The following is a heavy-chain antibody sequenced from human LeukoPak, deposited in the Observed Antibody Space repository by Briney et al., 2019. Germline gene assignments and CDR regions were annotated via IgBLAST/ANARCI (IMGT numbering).Heavy chain of an antibody. V-gene: IGHV4-59*01. CDR2: IYYSGST. Sequence: SETLSLTFTVSGGSISSYYWSWIRQPPGKGLEWIGYIYYSGSTNYNPPLKSRVTISVDTSKNQFSLKLSSVTAADTAVYYCARETYSYRSVWGKGTTVTVSS. J-gene: IGHJ6*04. CDR1: GGSISSYY. D-gene: IGHD5-18*01. CDR3: ARETYSYRSV.